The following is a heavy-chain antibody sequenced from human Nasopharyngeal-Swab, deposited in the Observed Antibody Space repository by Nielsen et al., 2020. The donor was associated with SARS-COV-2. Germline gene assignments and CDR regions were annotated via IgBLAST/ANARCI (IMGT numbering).Heavy chain of an antibody. D-gene: IGHD3-22*01. CDR1: GYTFTSYY. Sequence: ASVKVSCKASGYTFTSYYMHWVRQAPGQGLEWMGIINPSGGSTSYAQKFQGRVTMTTDTSTSTAYMELRSLRSDDTAVYYCASHFTGYYYGSSGVFDNWGQGTLVTVSS. J-gene: IGHJ4*02. CDR3: ASHFTGYYYGSSGVFDN. V-gene: IGHV1-46*01. CDR2: INPSGGST.